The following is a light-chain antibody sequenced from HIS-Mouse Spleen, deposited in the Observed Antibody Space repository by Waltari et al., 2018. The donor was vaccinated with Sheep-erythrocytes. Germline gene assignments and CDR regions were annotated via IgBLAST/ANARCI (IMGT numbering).Light chain of an antibody. CDR1: SSDVGGYNY. CDR2: EGS. Sequence: GSKSGSPGQSITISCTGTSSDVGGYNYVSWYQQHPGKAPKLMIYEGSKRPSGVSNRFSGSNSGNTASLTISGLQAEDEADYYCCSYAGSSTPWVFGGGTKLTVL. V-gene: IGLV2-23*01. CDR3: CSYAGSSTPWV. J-gene: IGLJ3*02.